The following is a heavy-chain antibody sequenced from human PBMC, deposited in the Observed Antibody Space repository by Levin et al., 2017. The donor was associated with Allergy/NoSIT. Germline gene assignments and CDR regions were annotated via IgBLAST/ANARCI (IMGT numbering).Heavy chain of an antibody. D-gene: IGHD2-2*01. V-gene: IGHV3-48*01. CDR2: ISSSSSTI. CDR1: GFTFSSYS. Sequence: GGSLRLSCAASGFTFSSYSMNWVRQAPGKGLEWVSYISSSSSTIYYADSVKGRFTISRDNAKNSLYLQMNSLRAEDTAVYYCARDQVVPAAEEHYYYYYYMDVWGKGTTVTVSS. J-gene: IGHJ6*03. CDR3: ARDQVVPAAEEHYYYYYYMDV.